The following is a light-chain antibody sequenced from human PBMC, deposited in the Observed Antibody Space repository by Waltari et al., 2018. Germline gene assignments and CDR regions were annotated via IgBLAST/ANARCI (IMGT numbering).Light chain of an antibody. Sequence: SYELTQPPSASVSPGQTASLTCSRDKLGAKYACWYQQKPGQSPVLVIYQDSKRPSGIPERFSGSNSGNTATLTISGTQAMDEADYYCQAWDSSTAVFGGGTKLTVL. CDR3: QAWDSSTAV. J-gene: IGLJ2*01. CDR2: QDS. CDR1: KLGAKY. V-gene: IGLV3-1*01.